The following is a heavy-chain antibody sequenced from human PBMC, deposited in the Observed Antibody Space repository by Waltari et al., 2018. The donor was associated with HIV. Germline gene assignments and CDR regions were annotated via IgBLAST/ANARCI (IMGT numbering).Heavy chain of an antibody. Sequence: RQAPGQGLEWMGWISAYNGNTNYAQKLQGRVTMTTDTSTSTAYMELRSLRSDDTAVYYCARVNYLYDILTGSRYYYGMDVWGQGTTVTVSS. J-gene: IGHJ6*02. CDR3: ARVNYLYDILTGSRYYYGMDV. D-gene: IGHD3-9*01. V-gene: IGHV1-18*01. CDR2: ISAYNGNT.